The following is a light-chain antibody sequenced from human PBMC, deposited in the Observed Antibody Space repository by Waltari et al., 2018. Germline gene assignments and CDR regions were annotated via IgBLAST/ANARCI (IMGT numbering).Light chain of an antibody. CDR3: QQRSDWWT. CDR2: DAS. J-gene: IGKJ1*01. Sequence: EIVLTQSPATLSLSPGERATLSCRASQSVSTYLAWYQQRPGQAPRLLISDASNRATGIPARFSGSGSGTDFTLTISSLEPEDFAVYYCQQRSDWWTFDQGTKVEIK. CDR1: QSVSTY. V-gene: IGKV3-11*01.